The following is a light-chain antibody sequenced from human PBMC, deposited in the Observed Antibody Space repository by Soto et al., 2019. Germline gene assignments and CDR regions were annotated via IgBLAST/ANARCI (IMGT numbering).Light chain of an antibody. CDR1: QTISSW. J-gene: IGKJ1*01. V-gene: IGKV1-5*03. Sequence: DIQMTQSRSTLSRSVGERSTLTCRASQTISSWLAWYQQKPGQAPKLLIYKASTLNSGVPYRVRGSGSGTEVTLTISSLQTDDFATYYCQHYNSYSEAFGQGTKVDIK. CDR3: QHYNSYSEA. CDR2: KAS.